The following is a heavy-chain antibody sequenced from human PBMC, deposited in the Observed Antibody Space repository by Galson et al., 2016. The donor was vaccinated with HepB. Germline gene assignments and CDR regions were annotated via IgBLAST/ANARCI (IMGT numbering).Heavy chain of an antibody. J-gene: IGHJ4*02. V-gene: IGHV4-34*01. CDR2: INHSGST. CDR1: GGSFSGNY. D-gene: IGHD3-3*01. Sequence: ETLSLTCAVYGGSFSGNYWIWIRQPPGKGLEWIGEINHSGSTNYNPSLKSRVTISVDTSKNQFSLKLSSVTAADTAVYYCARGTRNYDFWSGNDLWGQGTLVTVSS. CDR3: ARGTRNYDFWSGNDL.